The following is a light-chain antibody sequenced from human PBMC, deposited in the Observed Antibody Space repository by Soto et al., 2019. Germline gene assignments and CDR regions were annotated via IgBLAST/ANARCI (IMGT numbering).Light chain of an antibody. Sequence: DIPITQAPSSLSASAGARVNITCRASQTVSSYLNWYQQKPGTVPTLLIYATSNLQSGVPSRLSGRGFGTDFPLTISSMQPEDFATEYCQQRFTTPSFGQGTRLEIK. CDR2: ATS. CDR3: QQRFTTPS. CDR1: QTVSSY. V-gene: IGKV1-39*01. J-gene: IGKJ5*01.